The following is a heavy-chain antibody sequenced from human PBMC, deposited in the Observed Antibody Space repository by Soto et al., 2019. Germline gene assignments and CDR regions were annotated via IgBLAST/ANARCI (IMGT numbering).Heavy chain of an antibody. CDR1: GGSISSYY. J-gene: IGHJ6*02. CDR2: IYTSGST. Sequence: QVQLQESGPGVVKPSETLSLTCTVSGGSISSYYWSWIRQPAGKGLEWIGRIYTSGSTNYNPSLKSRVTMSVDTSKNQFSLKLSSVTAADTAVYYCARDTYQGGSGWPRGYYYYGMDVWGQGTTVTVSS. CDR3: ARDTYQGGSGWPRGYYYYGMDV. V-gene: IGHV4-4*07. D-gene: IGHD6-19*01.